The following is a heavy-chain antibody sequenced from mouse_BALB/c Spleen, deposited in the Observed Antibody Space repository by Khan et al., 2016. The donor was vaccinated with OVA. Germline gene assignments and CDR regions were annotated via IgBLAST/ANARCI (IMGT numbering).Heavy chain of an antibody. CDR2: INTHSGVP. CDR3: ARGGAAYYRNDGGAMEY. CDR1: GYTFTTAG. Sequence: LVESGPELKKPGETVRISCKASGYTFTTAGIQWVQKMPGKGLKWIGRINTHSGVPKYAENFKGRFAFSLEISVNTAYLQITNLKNEDTATYFCARGGAAYYRNDGGAMEYWGQGTSVTVSS. D-gene: IGHD2-14*01. V-gene: IGHV9-4*02. J-gene: IGHJ4*01.